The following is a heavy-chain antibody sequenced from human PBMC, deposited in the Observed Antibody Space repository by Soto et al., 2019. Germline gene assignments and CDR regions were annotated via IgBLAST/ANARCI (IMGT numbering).Heavy chain of an antibody. CDR2: IYWDDDK. Sequence: QITLKESGPPLVRPPQTLTLTCTFSGFSLTSGVGVGWIRQPPGKAPEWLALIYWDDDKRYSPSLKNRLTITKDTSKNQVVLTMTNVGPVDTATYFCAHIDPEIVTVGGHGGFDYWGQGTLVTVSS. CDR3: AHIDPEIVTVGGHGGFDY. CDR1: GFSLTSGVG. V-gene: IGHV2-5*02. J-gene: IGHJ4*02. D-gene: IGHD5-12*01.